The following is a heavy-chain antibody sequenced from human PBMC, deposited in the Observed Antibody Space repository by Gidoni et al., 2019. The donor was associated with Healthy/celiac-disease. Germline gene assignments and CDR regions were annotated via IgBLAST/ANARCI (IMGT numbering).Heavy chain of an antibody. CDR1: GFSLSTSGVG. J-gene: IGHJ1*01. CDR3: AHSGGPVVRTYRKNEYFQH. V-gene: IGHV2-5*01. CDR2: IYWNDDK. D-gene: IGHD2-21*01. Sequence: QITLKESGPTLVKPTQTLTLTCTFSGFSLSTSGVGVGWIRQPPGKALEWLALIYWNDDKRYSPSLKSRLTITKDTSKNQVVLTMTNMDPVDTATYYCAHSGGPVVRTYRKNEYFQHWGQGTLVTVSS.